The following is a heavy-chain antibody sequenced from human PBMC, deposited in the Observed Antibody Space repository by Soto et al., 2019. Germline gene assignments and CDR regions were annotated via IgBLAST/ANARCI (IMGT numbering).Heavy chain of an antibody. D-gene: IGHD2-15*01. CDR3: AREPYCSGGSCYSFSREYYYYMDV. CDR2: ISSGSTTI. J-gene: IGHJ6*03. CDR1: GFTFSTYS. Sequence: EVQLVESGGDLVQPGSSLRLSCAASGFTFSTYSMNWVRLAPGKGLEWISYISSGSTTIYYADSVRGRFTISRDNAKNSLYLQMNSLRAEDTAVYYCAREPYCSGGSCYSFSREYYYYMDVWGKGTTVTVSS. V-gene: IGHV3-48*01.